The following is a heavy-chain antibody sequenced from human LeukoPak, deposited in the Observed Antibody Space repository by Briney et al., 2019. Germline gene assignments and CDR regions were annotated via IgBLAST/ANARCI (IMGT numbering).Heavy chain of an antibody. CDR2: IYYTGST. J-gene: IGHJ4*02. CDR3: ARGRDNYNLDY. D-gene: IGHD5-24*01. CDR1: GGSISSNNYY. V-gene: IGHV4-39*01. Sequence: PSETLSLTCSVSGGSISSNNYYWGWIRQPPGKGLEWIGSIYYTGSTYNNPSLKARVTISADASKNQFSLKLNSVTAADMAVYYCARGRDNYNLDYWGQGTLVTVSS.